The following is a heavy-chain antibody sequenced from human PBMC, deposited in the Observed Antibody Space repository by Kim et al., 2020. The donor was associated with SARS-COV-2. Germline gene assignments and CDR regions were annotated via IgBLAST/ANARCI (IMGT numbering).Heavy chain of an antibody. CDR1: GVTFTNYA. J-gene: IGHJ1*01. V-gene: IGHV1-69*06. CDR2: IALLFASP. CDR3: ATAGLARGEFFRH. Sequence: SVKVSCKASGVTFTNYAFSWVRQAPGQGLEWVGSIALLFASPNYAQKFQGRVTFTADRSSSIIYMEISGLRSEDTAVYFCATAGLARGEFFRHWGQGTQVTVSS.